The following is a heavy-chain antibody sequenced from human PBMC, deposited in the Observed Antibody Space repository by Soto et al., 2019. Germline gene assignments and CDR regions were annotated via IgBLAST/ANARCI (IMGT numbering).Heavy chain of an antibody. CDR3: ARHSLYDGMDV. D-gene: IGHD3-10*01. CDR2: IYYSGST. CDR1: GGSISSSSYY. Sequence: PSETLSLTCTVSGGSISSSSYYWGWIRQPPGKGLEWIGSIYYSGSTYYNPSLKSRVTISVDTSKNQFSLKLSSVTAADTAVYYCARHSLYDGMDVWGQGTTVTVSS. J-gene: IGHJ6*02. V-gene: IGHV4-39*01.